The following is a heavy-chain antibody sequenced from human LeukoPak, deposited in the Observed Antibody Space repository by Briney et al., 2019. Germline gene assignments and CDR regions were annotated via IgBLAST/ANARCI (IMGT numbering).Heavy chain of an antibody. Sequence: SETLSLTCTVSGGSITSYYWSWIPQPPGKGLEWIGHIYTSGSTNYNPSLKSRVTMSVDKYENQFSLKLSSVTAADTAVYYCARRGERFGEFRGPRNWFDPWGQGTLVTVSS. V-gene: IGHV4-4*07. J-gene: IGHJ5*02. CDR3: ARRGERFGEFRGPRNWFDP. CDR1: GGSITSYY. CDR2: IYTSGST. D-gene: IGHD3-10*01.